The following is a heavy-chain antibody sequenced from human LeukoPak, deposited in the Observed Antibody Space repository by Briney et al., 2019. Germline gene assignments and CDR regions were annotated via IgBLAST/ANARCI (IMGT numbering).Heavy chain of an antibody. V-gene: IGHV3-23*01. D-gene: IGHD3-3*01. J-gene: IGHJ5*02. CDR2: ISDTGGRA. CDR1: GFTFTDSA. CDR3: AKGGQDFDFWRFDL. Sequence: GGSLRLSSAASGFTFTDSAASWVRHSPGGGLRWVSSISDTGGRAYYADSVKGRFTITGDNSRNTVTLQMYSLGAGDTARYFCAKGGQDFDFWRFDLWGQGILVIVSS.